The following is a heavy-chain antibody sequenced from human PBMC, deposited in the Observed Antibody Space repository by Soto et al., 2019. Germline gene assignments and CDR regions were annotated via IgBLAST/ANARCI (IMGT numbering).Heavy chain of an antibody. D-gene: IGHD5-12*01. CDR1: EFTFSDYY. CDR2: ISSSGNTI. J-gene: IGHJ3*02. Sequence: ESGGGLVRPGESLRLSCAASEFTFSDYYMSWIRLAPGKGLEWVSYISSSGNTIYYADSVKGRFTISRDNAKNSLYLQMNSLRAEDTAVYYCARRYSGGRAFDICGQGTMVTVSS. CDR3: ARRYSGGRAFDI. V-gene: IGHV3-11*01.